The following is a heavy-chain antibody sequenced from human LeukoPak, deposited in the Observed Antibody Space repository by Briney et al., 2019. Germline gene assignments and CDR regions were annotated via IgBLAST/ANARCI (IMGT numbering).Heavy chain of an antibody. CDR2: IYSSGST. Sequence: SETLSLTCTVSRGSISSGRYYWNWIRQPAGEGLEWIGRIYSSGSTNYNPSLKSRVTISVDTSKNQFSLKLRSVTAADTAVYYCAKNGQTGFSFDPWGQGTLVTVSS. J-gene: IGHJ5*02. CDR3: AKNGQTGFSFDP. CDR1: RGSISSGRYY. V-gene: IGHV4-61*02. D-gene: IGHD1-14*01.